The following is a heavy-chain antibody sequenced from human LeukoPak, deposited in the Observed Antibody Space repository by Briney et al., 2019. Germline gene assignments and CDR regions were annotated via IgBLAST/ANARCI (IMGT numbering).Heavy chain of an antibody. CDR1: GFTFSDYE. D-gene: IGHD6-19*01. CDR2: ISSSGGTM. CDR3: TSLTVASNFDN. Sequence: PGGSLRLSCAAFGFTFSSSGFTFSDYEMYWVRQAPGKGLEWVSYISSSGGTMYYADSGKGRFTISRDNAKNSLYLHMNSLRAEDTAVYYCTSLTVASNFDNWGRGVLGTVSS. J-gene: IGHJ4*02. V-gene: IGHV3-48*03.